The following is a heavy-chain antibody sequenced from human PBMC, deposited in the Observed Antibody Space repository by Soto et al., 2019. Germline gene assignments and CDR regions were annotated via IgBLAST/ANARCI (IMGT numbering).Heavy chain of an antibody. CDR2: IYYSGST. D-gene: IGHD3-22*01. CDR3: ERFAGDGSSGYDAFDI. CDR1: GGSISSYY. V-gene: IGHV4-59*01. J-gene: IGHJ3*02. Sequence: SETLCLTCTVAGGSISSYYWSWIRQTPGKGLEWIGYIYYSGSTNYNPSLKSRVTISVDTSKNQFSLKLSSVTAADTAVYYCERFAGDGSSGYDAFDIWGQGTMVTV.